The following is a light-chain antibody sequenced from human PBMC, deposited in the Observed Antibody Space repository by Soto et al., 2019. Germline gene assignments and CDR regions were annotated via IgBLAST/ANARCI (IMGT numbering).Light chain of an antibody. V-gene: IGLV2-14*01. J-gene: IGLJ3*02. CDR1: SSDVGGYNY. Sequence: QSVLTQPVSVSGSPGQSITISCTGTSSDVGGYNYVSWYQQHPGKAPKLMIYEVSNRPSGVSNRFSGSKSGNTASLTISGLQAEDEADYYCSSYTSSSTPRVFGGGTKLTVL. CDR2: EVS. CDR3: SSYTSSSTPRV.